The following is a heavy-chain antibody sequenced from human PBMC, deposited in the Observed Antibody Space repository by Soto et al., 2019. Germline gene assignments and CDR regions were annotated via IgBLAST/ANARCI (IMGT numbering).Heavy chain of an antibody. CDR3: ASWAPVVAATFDY. J-gene: IGHJ4*02. CDR2: IIPIFGTA. D-gene: IGHD2-15*01. CDR1: GGTFSSYA. Sequence: QVQLVQSGAEVKKPGSSVKVSCKASGGTFSSYAISWVRQAPGQGLEWMGGIIPIFGTANYAQKFQGRVTISADESTSTAYIELSILRSEDTAVYYCASWAPVVAATFDYWGQGTLVTVSS. V-gene: IGHV1-69*01.